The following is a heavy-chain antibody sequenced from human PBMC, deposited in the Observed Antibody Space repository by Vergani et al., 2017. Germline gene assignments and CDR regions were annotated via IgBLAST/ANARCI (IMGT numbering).Heavy chain of an antibody. D-gene: IGHD2-8*01. Sequence: EVQLVESGGGLVQPGGSLRLSCAASGFTFSSYWMSWVRQAPGKGLEWVANIKQDGSEKYYVDSVKGRFTISRDNAKNSLYLQMNSLRAEDTAVYYCVSMVYDRPANNYYYYYMDVWGKGTTVTVSS. CDR1: GFTFSSYW. CDR2: IKQDGSEK. CDR3: VSMVYDRPANNYYYYYMDV. J-gene: IGHJ6*03. V-gene: IGHV3-7*01.